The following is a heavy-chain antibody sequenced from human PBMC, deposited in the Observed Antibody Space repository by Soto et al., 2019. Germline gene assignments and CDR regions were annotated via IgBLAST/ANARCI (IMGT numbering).Heavy chain of an antibody. CDR1: GFTFSNAW. J-gene: IGHJ6*02. CDR3: TTVIDAPYYDFWSGYQQDPLYYYGMDV. V-gene: IGHV3-15*01. CDR2: IKSKTDGGTT. Sequence: KPGGSLRLSCAASGFTFSNAWMSWVRQAPGKGLEWVGRIKSKTDGGTTDYAAPVKGRFTISRDDSKNTLYLQMNSLKTEDTAVYYCTTVIDAPYYDFWSGYQQDPLYYYGMDVWGQGTTVTVSS. D-gene: IGHD3-3*01.